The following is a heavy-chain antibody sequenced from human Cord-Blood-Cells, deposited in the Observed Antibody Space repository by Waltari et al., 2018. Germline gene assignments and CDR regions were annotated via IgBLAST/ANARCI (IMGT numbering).Heavy chain of an antibody. CDR2: IIPIFGTA. J-gene: IGHJ4*02. CDR3: ARNPTYYYDSSGYFFDY. CDR1: GGTFRSYA. D-gene: IGHD3-22*01. V-gene: IGHV1-69*01. Sequence: QVQLVQSGAEGKKPGSSVKVSCKASGGTFRSYAISRVRQAPGQGLEWMGGIIPIFGTANYAQKFQGRVTITADESTSTAYMELSSLRSEDTAVYYCARNPTYYYDSSGYFFDYWGQGTLVTVSS.